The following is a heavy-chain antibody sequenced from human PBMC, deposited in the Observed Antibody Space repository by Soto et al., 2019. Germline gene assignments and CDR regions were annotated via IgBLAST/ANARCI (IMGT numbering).Heavy chain of an antibody. V-gene: IGHV4-38-2*02. J-gene: IGHJ4*02. CDR2: IYHSGST. D-gene: IGHD3-10*01. Sequence: SETLSLTCAVSGYSISSGYYWGWIRQPPGKGLEWIGSIYHSGSTYYNPSLKSRVTISVDTSKNRFSLKLSSVTAADTAVYYCARDHLWFGDPTNDYWGQGTLVTVSS. CDR1: GYSISSGYY. CDR3: ARDHLWFGDPTNDY.